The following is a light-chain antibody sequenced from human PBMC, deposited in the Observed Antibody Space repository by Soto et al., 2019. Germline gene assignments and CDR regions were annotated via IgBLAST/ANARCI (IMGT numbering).Light chain of an antibody. Sequence: EIVLTQSPGTLSLSPGERATLSCRASQSVSSSYLAWYQQKPGQAPRLLIYRASTRATGIPDRFSGSGSGTDFTLTISSLQSEDSAVYYCQQYKNWLALTFGGGTKVDIK. J-gene: IGKJ4*01. CDR1: QSVSSSY. V-gene: IGKV3-20*01. CDR3: QQYKNWLALT. CDR2: RAS.